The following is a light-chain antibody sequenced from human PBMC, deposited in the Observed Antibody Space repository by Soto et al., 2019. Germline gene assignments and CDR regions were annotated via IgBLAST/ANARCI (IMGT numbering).Light chain of an antibody. J-gene: IGKJ2*01. Sequence: EIVMTQSPATLSVSPGERATLSCRASQSVSSNLAWYQQKPGQAPRLLIYGASTRATGIPARFSGSGSGTECALTISSLQSEDFAVYYCHQYDNWPLMYTFGQGTKLEIK. CDR2: GAS. V-gene: IGKV3-15*01. CDR1: QSVSSN. CDR3: HQYDNWPLMYT.